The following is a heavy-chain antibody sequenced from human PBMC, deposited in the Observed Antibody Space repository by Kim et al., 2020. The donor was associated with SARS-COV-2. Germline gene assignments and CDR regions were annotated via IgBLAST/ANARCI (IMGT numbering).Heavy chain of an antibody. J-gene: IGHJ4*02. D-gene: IGHD2-15*01. CDR3: ARESAVAYFDY. CDR1: GFTFSTYA. Sequence: GGSLRLSCAASGFTFSTYAMNWVRQAPGKGLEWVSSITDSGDHVYYADSVKDRFTISRDNAKNSLYLQMNSLRAEDTAVYYCARESAVAYFDYWGQGTLVTVSS. V-gene: IGHV3-21*04. CDR2: ITDSGDHV.